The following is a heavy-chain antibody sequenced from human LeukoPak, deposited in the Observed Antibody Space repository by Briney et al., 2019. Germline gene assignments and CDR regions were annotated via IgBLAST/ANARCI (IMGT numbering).Heavy chain of an antibody. CDR3: AREGVATSPFDH. CDR1: GFTFSSYS. J-gene: IGHJ4*02. D-gene: IGHD5-12*01. Sequence: GGSLGLSCAASGFTFSSYSMNWVRQAPGKGLEWVSYISSSSTIYYADSVKGRFTISRDNAKNSLYLQMNSLRAEDTAVYYCAREGVATSPFDHWGQGTLVTVSS. CDR2: ISSSSTI. V-gene: IGHV3-48*04.